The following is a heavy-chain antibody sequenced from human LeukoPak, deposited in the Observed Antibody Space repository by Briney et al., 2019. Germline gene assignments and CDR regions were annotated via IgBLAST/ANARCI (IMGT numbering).Heavy chain of an antibody. J-gene: IGHJ4*02. Sequence: GGSLRLSCAASGFTVSNTWMHWVRQAPGKGLVWVSRISADGNRMNYADPVKGRFTVSRDNAKNTLYLEMNSLRAEDTAVYYCTRARWEYHFDYWGQGDLVTVSS. CDR3: TRARWEYHFDY. CDR2: ISADGNRM. CDR1: GFTVSNTW. D-gene: IGHD1-26*01. V-gene: IGHV3-74*01.